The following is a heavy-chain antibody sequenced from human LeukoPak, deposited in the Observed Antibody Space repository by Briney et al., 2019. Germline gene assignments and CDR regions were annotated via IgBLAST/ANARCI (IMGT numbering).Heavy chain of an antibody. V-gene: IGHV3-48*02. CDR2: ISNSGSTI. CDR3: ARDRGSSSWYYFDR. CDR1: GFTFSNYG. Sequence: QSGGSLRLSCAASGFTFSNYGLNWVRQAPGKGLEWVSYISNSGSTIDYADSVKGRFTISRDNAKNSLYLQMNSLRDEDTAVYYCARDRGSSSWYYFDRWGQGTLVSVSS. J-gene: IGHJ4*02. D-gene: IGHD6-13*01.